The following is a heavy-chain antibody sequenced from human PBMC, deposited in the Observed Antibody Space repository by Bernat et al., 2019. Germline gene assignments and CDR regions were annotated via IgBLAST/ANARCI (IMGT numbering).Heavy chain of an antibody. CDR2: ISAYNGNT. J-gene: IGHJ6*03. CDR3: AREGPVTGDYYYYMDV. Sequence: QVQLVQSGAEVKKPGASVKVSCKASGYTFTSYGISWVRQAPGQGLEWMGWISAYNGNTNYAQKFQGRVTITADKSTSTAYMELSSLRSEDTAVYYCAREGPVTGDYYYYMDVWGKGTTVTVSS. V-gene: IGHV1-18*01. CDR1: GYTFTSYG. D-gene: IGHD2-21*02.